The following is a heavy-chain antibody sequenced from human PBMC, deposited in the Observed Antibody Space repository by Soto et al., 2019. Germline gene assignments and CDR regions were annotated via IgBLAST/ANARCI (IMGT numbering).Heavy chain of an antibody. D-gene: IGHD5-12*01. V-gene: IGHV2-5*02. Sequence: SGPTLVNPTQTLTLTCNFSGFSLTNKGVGVGWIRQPPRKVLEWLGIIYWDDDKRYRPSLNNRLTITKDTSKNQVVLTMTNVDTVDTATYCAHLHANSGYDWRYDPWGQGTLVTVSS. CDR1: GFSLTNKGVG. CDR3: AHLHANSGYDWRYDP. CDR2: IYWDDDK. J-gene: IGHJ5*02.